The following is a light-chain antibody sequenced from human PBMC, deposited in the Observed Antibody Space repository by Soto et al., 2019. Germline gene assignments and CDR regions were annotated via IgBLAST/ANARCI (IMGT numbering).Light chain of an antibody. CDR1: QSVSSY. CDR2: DAS. J-gene: IGKJ2*01. V-gene: IGKV3-11*01. Sequence: EIVLTQSPATLSLSPGERVTLSCRASQSVSSYLAWHQQKPGQAPRLLIYDASNRATCIPARFSCSGSGTDFTLTISSLEPEDFAVYYCQQRSNWPYNFGQGTKLEIK. CDR3: QQRSNWPYN.